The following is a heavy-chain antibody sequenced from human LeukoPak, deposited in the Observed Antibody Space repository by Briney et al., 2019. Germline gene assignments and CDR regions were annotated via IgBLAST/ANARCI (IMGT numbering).Heavy chain of an antibody. V-gene: IGHV3-23*01. J-gene: IGHJ4*02. CDR1: GFAFNSFA. D-gene: IGHD1-26*01. CDR2: MSNSEGSS. CDR3: AKSLGVGAYTRYKGFDQ. Sequence: GGSLRLSCTASGFAFNSFAMNWVRQAPGKGLEWVSSMSNSEGSSHYADFVKGRCTISRDNSKNTLHLQMNSLRAEDTAVYYCAKSLGVGAYTRYKGFDQWGQGTLVTVSS.